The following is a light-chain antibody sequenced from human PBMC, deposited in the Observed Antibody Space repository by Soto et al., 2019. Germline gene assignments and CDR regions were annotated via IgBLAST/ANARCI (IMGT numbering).Light chain of an antibody. J-gene: IGKJ2*01. V-gene: IGKV3-20*01. CDR1: QSVRSNY. CDR2: GVF. Sequence: ETVLTQSPGTVSLSPGERATLSCTTSQSVRSNYLAWYQQKPGQAPRLLIYGVFSRATGIPDRFSGSGSGTDFTLTSSGLEPEDSAVYYCQHYDGSPRTFGQGTKLEI. CDR3: QHYDGSPRT.